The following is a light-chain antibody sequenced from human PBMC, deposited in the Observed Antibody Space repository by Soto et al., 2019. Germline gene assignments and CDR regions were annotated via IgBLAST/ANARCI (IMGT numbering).Light chain of an antibody. CDR3: QQYEDLPLT. CDR1: QDISNY. CDR2: DAS. J-gene: IGKJ4*01. Sequence: DIQMTQSPSSLSASVGDRVTITCPASQDISNYLNWYQQKQGKAPKLLIFDASNVETGVPSRFSGSGSGTDFTFTIHSLQPEDAATYYCQQYEDLPLTFGGGTKVGIK. V-gene: IGKV1-33*01.